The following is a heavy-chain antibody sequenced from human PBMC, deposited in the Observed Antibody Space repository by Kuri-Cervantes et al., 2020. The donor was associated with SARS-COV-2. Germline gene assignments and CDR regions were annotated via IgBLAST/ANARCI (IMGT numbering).Heavy chain of an antibody. D-gene: IGHD3-10*01. V-gene: IGHV3-48*01. J-gene: IGHJ4*02. CDR2: ISSSSSTI. Sequence: GGSLRLSCAASGFTFSSYSMNWVRQAPGKGLEWVSYISSSSSTIYYADSVKGRFTISRDNAKNSLYLQMNSLRAEDTAVYYCASGKIWFGELFDYWGQGTLVTVSS. CDR3: ASGKIWFGELFDY. CDR1: GFTFSSYS.